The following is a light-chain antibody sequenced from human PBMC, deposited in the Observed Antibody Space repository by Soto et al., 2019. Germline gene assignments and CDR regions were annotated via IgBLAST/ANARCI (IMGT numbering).Light chain of an antibody. V-gene: IGKV1-5*03. J-gene: IGKJ1*01. CDR3: QHNNSSSEA. Sequence: DIQMTQSPSTLSGSVGDRVTITCRASQSISSWLAWYQQKPGKAPKLLIYKASTLKSGVPSRFSGSGSGTEITLTSSRLQPDDFANYYRQHNNSSSEAFGQGTKVELK. CDR2: KAS. CDR1: QSISSW.